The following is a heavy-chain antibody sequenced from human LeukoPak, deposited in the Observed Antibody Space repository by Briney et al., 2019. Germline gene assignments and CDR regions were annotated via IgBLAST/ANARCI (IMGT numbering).Heavy chain of an antibody. V-gene: IGHV1-18*01. Sequence: ASVKVSCKASGYTFTSYGISWVRQAPGQGLEWMGWISAYNGNTNYARKLQGRVTMTTDTSTSTAYMELRSLRSDDTAVYYCARAPTVTTHVDPWGQGTLVTVSS. D-gene: IGHD4-17*01. CDR1: GYTFTSYG. CDR3: ARAPTVTTHVDP. CDR2: ISAYNGNT. J-gene: IGHJ5*02.